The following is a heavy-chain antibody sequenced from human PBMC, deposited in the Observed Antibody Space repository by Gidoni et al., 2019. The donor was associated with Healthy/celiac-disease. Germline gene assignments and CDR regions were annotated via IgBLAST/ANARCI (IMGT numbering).Heavy chain of an antibody. D-gene: IGHD1-7*01. J-gene: IGHJ4*02. Sequence: QVQLQESGPGLVKPSETLSLTCTVSGGSISSYYWSWIRQPPGKGLEWIGYIYYSGSTNYNPSLKSRVTISVDTSKNQFPLKLSSVTAADTAVYYCARSGSDNWNYVYWGQGTLVTVSS. CDR2: IYYSGST. V-gene: IGHV4-59*01. CDR3: ARSGSDNWNYVY. CDR1: GGSISSYY.